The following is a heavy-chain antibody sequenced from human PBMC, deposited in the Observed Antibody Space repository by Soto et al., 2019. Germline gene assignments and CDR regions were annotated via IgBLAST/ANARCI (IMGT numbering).Heavy chain of an antibody. V-gene: IGHV3-23*01. CDR2: ISSSSGST. J-gene: IGHJ4*02. CDR1: GFTFSNYA. Sequence: EVQLLESGGGLVQPGGSLRLSCAASGFTFSNYAMNWVRQAPGKGLEWVSTISSSSGSTYYADSVKGRFTISRDNSKNFLYLQKNSLRGDDTAVDYCAKVGSERYSGQHSDYWGQGTLVTISS. CDR3: AKVGSERYSGQHSDY. D-gene: IGHD5-12*01.